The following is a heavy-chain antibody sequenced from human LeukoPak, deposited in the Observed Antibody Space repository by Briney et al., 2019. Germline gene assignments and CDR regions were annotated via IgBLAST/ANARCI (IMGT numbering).Heavy chain of an antibody. CDR3: ARESLSQYNYGYGSFDY. D-gene: IGHD5-18*01. CDR2: IYYSGSA. CDR1: GGSISSSGYY. J-gene: IGHJ4*02. V-gene: IGHV4-39*07. Sequence: PSETLSLICTVSGGSISSSGYYWGWIRQPPGKGLEWIGSIYYSGSAYYNPSLKSRVTISVDTSKNQFSLKLSSVTAADTALYYCARESLSQYNYGYGSFDYWGQGTLVTVSS.